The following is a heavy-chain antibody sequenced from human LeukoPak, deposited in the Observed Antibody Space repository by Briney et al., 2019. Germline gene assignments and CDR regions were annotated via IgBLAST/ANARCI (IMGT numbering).Heavy chain of an antibody. D-gene: IGHD5-24*01. CDR2: ISAYNGNT. Sequence: ASVKVSSKASGYTFTSYGISWVRQASEQGLEWMGWISAYNGNTNYAQKLQGRVTMTTDTSTSTAYMELRSLRSDDTAAYYCARTKDGYNDAFDIWGQGTMVTVSS. J-gene: IGHJ3*02. CDR3: ARTKDGYNDAFDI. CDR1: GYTFTSYG. V-gene: IGHV1-18*01.